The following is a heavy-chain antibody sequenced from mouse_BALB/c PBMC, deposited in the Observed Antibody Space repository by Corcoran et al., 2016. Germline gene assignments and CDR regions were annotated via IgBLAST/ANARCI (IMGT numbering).Heavy chain of an antibody. J-gene: IGHJ3*01. CDR3: ARFEYGRAWFAY. CDR2: IDPANGNT. CDR1: GFNIKDTY. Sequence: EVQLQQSGAELVKPGASVKLSCTASGFNIKDTYMHWVKQRPEQGLEWIGRIDPANGNTKYDPKFQGKATITADTSSNTAYLQLSSLTSEDTAVYYCARFEYGRAWFAYGGQGTLVTVSA. V-gene: IGHV14-3*02. D-gene: IGHD2-10*02.